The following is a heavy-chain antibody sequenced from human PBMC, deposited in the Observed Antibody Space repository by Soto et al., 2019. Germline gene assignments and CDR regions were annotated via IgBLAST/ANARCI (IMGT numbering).Heavy chain of an antibody. CDR3: ARESSNIYNRNFRLDP. V-gene: IGHV4-59*01. Sequence: SETLSLTCRISGGSIFNYFWTWIRQSPGKRLEWIGDISHTGQTNYNPSLKSRVTLSVDISENEFSLTLASVTPADSALYFCARESSNIYNRNFRLDPWGRGTLVTVS. CDR2: ISHTGQT. CDR1: GGSIFNYF. J-gene: IGHJ5*02. D-gene: IGHD1-20*01.